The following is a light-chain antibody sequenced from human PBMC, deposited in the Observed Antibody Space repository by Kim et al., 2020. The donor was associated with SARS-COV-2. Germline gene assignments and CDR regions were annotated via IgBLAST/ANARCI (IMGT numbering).Light chain of an antibody. V-gene: IGKV3-15*01. CDR3: HQYNDWPRT. CDR2: DAS. J-gene: IGKJ1*01. Sequence: EVVMTQSPAILSVSPGERATLSCRASQSVSSHLAWYQQKPGQAPRLLIFDASARATGVPARFSGSGSGTDFTLTISSLQSEDFAVYYCHQYNDWPRTFGQGTKVDIK. CDR1: QSVSSH.